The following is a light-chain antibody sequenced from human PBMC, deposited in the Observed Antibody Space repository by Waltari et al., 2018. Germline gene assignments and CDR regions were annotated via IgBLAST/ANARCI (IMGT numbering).Light chain of an antibody. Sequence: QSVLTQPPSVSGAPGQRVTISCTGSSSNVGAGFDVHWYQQLPEAAPKLLISGDNNRPSGVPDRFSASKSGTSASLAITGLQAEDEADYYCQSYDNSLSGHVVFGGGTKLTV. J-gene: IGLJ2*01. CDR2: GDN. CDR1: SSNVGAGFD. V-gene: IGLV1-40*01. CDR3: QSYDNSLSGHVV.